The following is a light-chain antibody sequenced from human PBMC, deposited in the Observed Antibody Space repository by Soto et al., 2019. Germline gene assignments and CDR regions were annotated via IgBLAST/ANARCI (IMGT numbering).Light chain of an antibody. J-gene: IGKJ1*01. CDR1: QSVSSY. Sequence: EIVLTQSPATLSFSPGERATLSCRASQSVSSYLAWYQQKPGQAPRLLIYDACNRATGIPVRFSGSGSGTDFTLTISSLEPEDFAVYYCQQRSNWPPTFGQGTKVEIK. CDR2: DAC. V-gene: IGKV3-11*01. CDR3: QQRSNWPPT.